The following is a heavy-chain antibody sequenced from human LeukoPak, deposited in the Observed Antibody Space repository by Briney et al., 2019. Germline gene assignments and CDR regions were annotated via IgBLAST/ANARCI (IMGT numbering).Heavy chain of an antibody. D-gene: IGHD1-1*01. J-gene: IGHJ4*02. V-gene: IGHV3-53*01. Sequence: PSETLSLTCTVSGGSISSYYWSWVRQAPGKGLEWVSVIYSGGSTYYADSVKGRFTISRDNSKNTLYLQMNSLRVEDTAVYYCARGGYPNFDYWGQGTLVTVSS. CDR2: IYSGGST. CDR1: GGSISSYY. CDR3: ARGGYPNFDY.